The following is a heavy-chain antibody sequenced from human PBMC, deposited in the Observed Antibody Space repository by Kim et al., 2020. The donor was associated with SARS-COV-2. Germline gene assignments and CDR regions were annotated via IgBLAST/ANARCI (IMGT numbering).Heavy chain of an antibody. D-gene: IGHD6-13*01. Sequence: SQTLSLTCAISGDRVSSNSAAWHWLRQSPSRGLEWLGRTYYRSKWYNDYAVSVKSRITINPDTSKNQFSLQLNSVTPEDTAVYYCARAGYSSSWYRGTYYYYYYGMDVWGQGTTVTVSS. V-gene: IGHV6-1*01. CDR1: GDRVSSNSAA. CDR2: TYYRSKWYN. J-gene: IGHJ6*02. CDR3: ARAGYSSSWYRGTYYYYYYGMDV.